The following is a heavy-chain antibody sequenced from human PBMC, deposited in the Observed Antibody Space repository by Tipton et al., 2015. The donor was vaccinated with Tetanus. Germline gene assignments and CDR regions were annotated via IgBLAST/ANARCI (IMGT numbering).Heavy chain of an antibody. CDR1: GGSFSGYY. J-gene: IGHJ4*02. Sequence: TLSLTCAVYGGSFSGYYWSWIRQPPGKGLEWIGEINHSGSTNYNPSLKSRVTISVDTSKNQFSLKLSSVTAADTAVYYCARNKVSGWYDYWGQGTLVTVSS. D-gene: IGHD6-19*01. CDR2: INHSGST. V-gene: IGHV4-34*01. CDR3: ARNKVSGWYDY.